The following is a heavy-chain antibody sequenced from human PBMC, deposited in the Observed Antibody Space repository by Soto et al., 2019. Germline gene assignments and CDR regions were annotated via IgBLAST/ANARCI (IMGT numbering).Heavy chain of an antibody. CDR2: IRSSSTTI. J-gene: IGHJ6*03. Sequence: GGSLRLSCAASGFTFSAHSLNWVRQAPGKGLEWVSYIRSSSTTIYYADSVKGRFTISRDNAKNSLYLQMNSLRAEDTAVYYCARGPSVPAAISFYYMDVWGKGTTVTVSS. CDR3: ARGPSVPAAISFYYMDV. D-gene: IGHD2-2*01. V-gene: IGHV3-48*01. CDR1: GFTFSAHS.